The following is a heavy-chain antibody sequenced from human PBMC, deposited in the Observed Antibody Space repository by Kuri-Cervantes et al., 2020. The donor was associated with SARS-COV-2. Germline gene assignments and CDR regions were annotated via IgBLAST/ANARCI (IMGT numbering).Heavy chain of an antibody. D-gene: IGHD3-22*01. CDR3: ARTSHDPSYYDRCGYRYLYFDL. V-gene: IGHV4-59*01. J-gene: IGHJ2*01. CDR2: TYYSGST. CDR1: GGSISSYY. Sequence: SETLSPTCTVSGGSISSYYWSWNRQPPGKGLEWIGYTYYSGSTNYNPSLKSRDTISVDTSMTQFSLKLSSVTDADTAVYYCARTSHDPSYYDRCGYRYLYFDLWGHGTLVTVSS.